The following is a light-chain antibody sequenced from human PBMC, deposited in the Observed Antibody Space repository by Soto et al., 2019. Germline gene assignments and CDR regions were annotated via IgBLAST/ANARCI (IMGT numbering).Light chain of an antibody. Sequence: ELVLTQSPATLSLSPGERATLSCRASQSVSNYLTWYQQKPGQPPRLLIYGASNRATGIPARFSGSGSGTDFTLTIDSLESEDFAVYYCLQRSNWPPALTFGGGTKVEIK. CDR2: GAS. V-gene: IGKV3-11*01. J-gene: IGKJ4*01. CDR1: QSVSNY. CDR3: LQRSNWPPALT.